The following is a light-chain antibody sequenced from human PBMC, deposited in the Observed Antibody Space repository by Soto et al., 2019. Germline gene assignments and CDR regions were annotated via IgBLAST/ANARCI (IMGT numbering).Light chain of an antibody. CDR3: QQYNFYPPT. CDR1: QPVGTW. CDR2: AAS. J-gene: IGKJ3*01. Sequence: IQMTQSPSSLSASVGDRVTITCRASQPVGTWVAWYQQKGERAPRPLMYAASTLETGVPSRFSGSASGTDFTLTISSLQPEDFATYYCQQYNFYPPTFGPGTTVDFK. V-gene: IGKV1D-16*01.